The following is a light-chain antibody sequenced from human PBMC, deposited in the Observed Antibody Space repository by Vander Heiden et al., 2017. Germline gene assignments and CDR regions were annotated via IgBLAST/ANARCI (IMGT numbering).Light chain of an antibody. CDR3: QVWENPSDHVL. J-gene: IGLJ2*01. CDR1: NIGARS. Sequence: SVSVAPGQTATITCGGDNIGARSVHWYQQKPGQAPVLVVYNDVDRPSDIPERFSGSNFGNTATLTITRVEAGDEADYYCQVWENPSDHVLFGGGTKLTVL. CDR2: NDV. V-gene: IGLV3-21*02.